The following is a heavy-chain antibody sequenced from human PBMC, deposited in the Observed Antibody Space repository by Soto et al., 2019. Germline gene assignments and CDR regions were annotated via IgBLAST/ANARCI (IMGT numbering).Heavy chain of an antibody. J-gene: IGHJ6*02. D-gene: IGHD3-22*01. V-gene: IGHV3-48*02. CDR1: GFTFSSYS. CDR2: ISSSSSTI. CDR3: ARLTYYYDSSGYGLYYYYGMDV. Sequence: PGGSLRLSXAASGFTFSSYSMNWVRQAPGKGLEWVSYISSSSSTIYYADSVKGRFTISRDNAKNSLYLQMNSLRDEDTAVYYCARLTYYYDSSGYGLYYYYGMDVWGQGTTVTVSS.